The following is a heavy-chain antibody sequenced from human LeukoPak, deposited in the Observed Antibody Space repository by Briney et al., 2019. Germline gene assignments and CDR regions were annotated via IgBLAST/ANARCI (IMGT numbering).Heavy chain of an antibody. D-gene: IGHD6-13*01. CDR3: AIANRLLSSSWLIIDY. Sequence: QSGGSLRLSCAASGFTFSSYDMHWVRQAPGKGLEWVTAVSYDGSNQYYGDSVKGRFSTSRDNSRNALYLQMNSMRAADTAVYCCAIANRLLSSSWLIIDYWGQGTLVTVSP. V-gene: IGHV3-30*03. CDR2: VSYDGSNQ. CDR1: GFTFSSYD. J-gene: IGHJ4*02.